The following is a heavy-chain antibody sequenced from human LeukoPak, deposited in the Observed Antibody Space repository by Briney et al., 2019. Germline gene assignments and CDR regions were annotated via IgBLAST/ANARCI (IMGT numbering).Heavy chain of an antibody. V-gene: IGHV5-51*01. J-gene: IGHJ4*02. CDR3: ARQGGVNDYVWGSYLPYYFDY. CDR1: GYRFTSYW. Sequence: GESLKISCQGSGYRFTSYWIGWVRQLPGKGLEWMGIIYPGDSDTRYSPSFQGQVTISADKSISTAYLQWSSLKASDTAMYYCARQGGVNDYVWGSYLPYYFDYWGQGTLVTVSS. CDR2: IYPGDSDT. D-gene: IGHD3-16*02.